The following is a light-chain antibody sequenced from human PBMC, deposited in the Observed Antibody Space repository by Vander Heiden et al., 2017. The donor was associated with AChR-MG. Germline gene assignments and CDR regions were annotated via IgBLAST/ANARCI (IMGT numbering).Light chain of an antibody. CDR1: TSNIGSNT. V-gene: IGLV1-44*01. Sequence: QSVLTQPPSASGTPGQRVTISCSGSTSNIGSNTVSWYQQLPGTAPKLLIHSNDLRPSGVPDRFSGSKSGTSASLAISGLQSEDEADYYCATWDDDLIGVVFGGGTKLTVL. CDR2: SND. CDR3: ATWDDDLIGVV. J-gene: IGLJ2*01.